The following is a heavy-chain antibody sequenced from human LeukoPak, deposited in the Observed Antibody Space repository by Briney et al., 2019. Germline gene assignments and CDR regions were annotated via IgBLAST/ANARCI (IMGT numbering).Heavy chain of an antibody. D-gene: IGHD3-10*01. CDR3: ARPKGGGSETYFDY. CDR2: IWYDGSNK. J-gene: IGHJ4*02. CDR1: GFTLSSYG. Sequence: GGSLRLSCAASGFTLSSYGMHWVRQAPGKGLEWGAVIWYDGSNKYYADSVKGRFTISRDNSKNTLYLQMNSLRAEDTAVYYCARPKGGGSETYFDYWGQGTLVTVSS. V-gene: IGHV3-33*01.